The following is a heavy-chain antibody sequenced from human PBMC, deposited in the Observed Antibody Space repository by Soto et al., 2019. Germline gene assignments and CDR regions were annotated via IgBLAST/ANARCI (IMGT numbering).Heavy chain of an antibody. Sequence: EVRLVESGGGVVQPGGSLRLSCAASGFIVSSTYINWVRQTPGKGLEGVSVISNGGDTHYADSVKARFSLSRDFSNNTLHLQMTSLSAEDTAVYYCAREPRYCRGGSCSITGDAYDIWGQGTMVTVSS. CDR3: AREPRYCRGGSCSITGDAYDI. CDR2: ISNGGDT. J-gene: IGHJ3*02. CDR1: GFIVSSTY. D-gene: IGHD2-15*01. V-gene: IGHV3-66*01.